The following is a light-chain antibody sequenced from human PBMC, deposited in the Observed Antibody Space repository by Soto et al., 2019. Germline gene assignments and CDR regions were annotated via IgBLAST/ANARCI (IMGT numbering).Light chain of an antibody. CDR1: QAVSRNY. Sequence: EMVLTQSPATLSLSPGERATLSCGASQAVSRNYVAWYQQKPGLAPRLLIYDASSRATGIPDRFSGSGSGTDFTLTISRLEPEDFAVYYCQQYGNSWTFGQGTRWIS. V-gene: IGKV3D-20*01. CDR3: QQYGNSWT. J-gene: IGKJ1*01. CDR2: DAS.